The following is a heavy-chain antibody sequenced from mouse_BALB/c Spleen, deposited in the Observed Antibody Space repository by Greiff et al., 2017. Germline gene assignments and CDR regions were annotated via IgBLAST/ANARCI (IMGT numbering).Heavy chain of an antibody. V-gene: IGHV5-12-2*01. CDR2: ISNGGGST. D-gene: IGHD2-1*01. J-gene: IGHJ4*01. CDR3: AREGNYDYAMDY. CDR1: GFTFSSYT. Sequence: EVNVVESGGGLVQPGGSLKLSCAASGFTFSSYTMSWVRQTPEKRLEWVAYISNGGGSTYYPDTVKGRFTISRDNAKNTLYLQMRSLESEDTAMYYCAREGNYDYAMDYWGQGTSVTVSS.